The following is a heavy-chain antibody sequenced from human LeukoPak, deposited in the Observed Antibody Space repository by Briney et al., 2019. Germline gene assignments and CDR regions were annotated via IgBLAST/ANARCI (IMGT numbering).Heavy chain of an antibody. Sequence: GGSLRLSCAASGFTVSSNYMSWVRQAPGKGLEWVSVIYSGGSTYYADSVKGRFAISRDNSKNALYLQMNSLRAEDTAVYYCARDYTGHFDYWGQGTLVTVSS. CDR2: IYSGGST. J-gene: IGHJ4*02. V-gene: IGHV3-53*01. CDR1: GFTVSSNY. CDR3: ARDYTGHFDY.